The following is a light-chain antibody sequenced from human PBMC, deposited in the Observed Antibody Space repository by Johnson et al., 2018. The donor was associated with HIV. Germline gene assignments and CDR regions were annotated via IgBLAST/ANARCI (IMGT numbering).Light chain of an antibody. J-gene: IGLJ1*01. Sequence: QLVLTQPPSVSAAPGQKVTISCSGSSSNIGNNYVSWYQQLPGTAPKLLIYENNKRPSGIPDRFFGSKSATSATLGLPGLTAGDEADYYCETWGTGLSSGGVFGTGTKVSVL. V-gene: IGLV1-51*02. CDR3: ETWGTGLSSGGV. CDR2: ENN. CDR1: SSNIGNNY.